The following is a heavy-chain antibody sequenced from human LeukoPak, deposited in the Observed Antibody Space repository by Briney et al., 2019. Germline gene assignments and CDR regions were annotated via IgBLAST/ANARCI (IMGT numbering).Heavy chain of an antibody. J-gene: IGHJ5*02. Sequence: GGSLRLSCAASGFTFSDYYMSWIRQAPGKGLEWVSYISSSGSTIYYADSVKGRFTISRDNAKNSLYLQMNSLRAEDTAVYYCARDFFGIAAAGSWFDPWGQGTLVTVSS. CDR1: GFTFSDYY. V-gene: IGHV3-11*04. D-gene: IGHD6-13*01. CDR2: ISSSGSTI. CDR3: ARDFFGIAAAGSWFDP.